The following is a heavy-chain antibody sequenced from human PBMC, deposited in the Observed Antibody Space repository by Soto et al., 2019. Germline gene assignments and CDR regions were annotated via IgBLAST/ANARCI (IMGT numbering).Heavy chain of an antibody. J-gene: IGHJ6*02. CDR3: ARLYGSGSYHNYYYYYGMDV. Sequence: ASVKVSCKASGYTFTSYGISWVRQAPGQGLEWMGWISAYNGNTNYAQKLQGRVTMTTDTSTSTAYMELRSLRSDDTAVYYCARLYGSGSYHNYYYYYGMDVWGQGTTVTVSS. CDR2: ISAYNGNT. D-gene: IGHD3-10*01. V-gene: IGHV1-18*01. CDR1: GYTFTSYG.